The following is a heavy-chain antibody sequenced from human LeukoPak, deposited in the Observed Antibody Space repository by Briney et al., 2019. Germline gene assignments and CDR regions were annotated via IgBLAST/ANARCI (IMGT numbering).Heavy chain of an antibody. CDR2: ISGSGSST. Sequence: AGGSLRLSCAASGFTFSSYAMSWVRQAPGKGLEWVSAISGSGSSTYYADSVKGRFTISRDNSKNTLYLQMNSLRAEDTAVYYCAKAQYSSGWGPDYWGQGTLVTVYS. V-gene: IGHV3-23*01. D-gene: IGHD6-19*01. CDR3: AKAQYSSGWGPDY. J-gene: IGHJ4*02. CDR1: GFTFSSYA.